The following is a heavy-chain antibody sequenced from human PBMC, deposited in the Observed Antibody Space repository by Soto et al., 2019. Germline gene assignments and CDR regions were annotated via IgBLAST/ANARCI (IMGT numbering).Heavy chain of an antibody. Sequence: ASVKVSCKASGYTFTSYGISWVRQAPGQGLEWMGWISAYNGNTNYAQKLQGRVTMTTDTSTSTAYMELRSLRSDDTAVYYCARDIVVVVAHRSDYYYGMDVWGQGTTVTVSS. CDR2: ISAYNGNT. D-gene: IGHD2-15*01. V-gene: IGHV1-18*01. J-gene: IGHJ6*02. CDR3: ARDIVVVVAHRSDYYYGMDV. CDR1: GYTFTSYG.